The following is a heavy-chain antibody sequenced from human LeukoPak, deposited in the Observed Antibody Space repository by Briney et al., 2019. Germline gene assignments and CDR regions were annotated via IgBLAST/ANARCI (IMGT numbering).Heavy chain of an antibody. V-gene: IGHV3-64*04. J-gene: IGHJ6*02. CDR2: TSTNGDTT. D-gene: IGHD3-10*01. Sequence: GSLRLSCSASGFTFSNYVMHWVRQAPGKGLEYVSATSTNGDTTYYTDSVKGRFTISRDDSKNMLYLQMNSLKAEDTAVYYCTGTIRGANFYGMNVWGQGTTVTVSS. CDR3: TGTIRGANFYGMNV. CDR1: GFTFSNYV.